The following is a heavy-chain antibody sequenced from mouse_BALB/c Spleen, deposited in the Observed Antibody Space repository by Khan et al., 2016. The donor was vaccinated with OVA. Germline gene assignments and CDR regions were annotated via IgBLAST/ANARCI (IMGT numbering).Heavy chain of an antibody. Sequence: QVQLKESGPGLVAPSQSLSITCTVSGFSLNSQYSVSWVRQPPGKGLELLGVICDAGSTSYHSALISRLSISKDNSTSQAFLNLNRLQADDTATYYCAKKGYYGYGNAWFAYWGQGTLVTVSA. CDR1: GFSLNSQYS. CDR3: AKKGYYGYGNAWFAY. CDR2: ICDAGST. V-gene: IGHV2-3*01. J-gene: IGHJ3*01. D-gene: IGHD1-2*01.